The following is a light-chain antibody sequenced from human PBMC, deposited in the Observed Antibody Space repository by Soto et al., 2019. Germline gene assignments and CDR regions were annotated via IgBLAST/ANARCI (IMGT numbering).Light chain of an antibody. V-gene: IGLV2-14*01. CDR2: RVS. CDR3: SSYTTTYGAV. J-gene: IGLJ1*01. CDR1: SSDDGNFKY. Sequence: QSALTQPASVSGAPGQSITISCTGTSSDDGNFKYVSWYQQHPGTVPRLILYRVSNRPSGVSNCFSCSTSSTTASLTISGPKAEDDADYFSSSYTTTYGAVFGRGTKVTVL.